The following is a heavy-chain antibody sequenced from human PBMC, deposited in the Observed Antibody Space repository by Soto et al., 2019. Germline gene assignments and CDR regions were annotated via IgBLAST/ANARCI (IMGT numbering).Heavy chain of an antibody. CDR3: AREGDMKFHSDSSDEPGY. V-gene: IGHV1-69*04. D-gene: IGHD3-22*01. Sequence: QVQXXXSGXEVKKPGSSVKVSCKASGGTFSSFVISWVRQAPGQGLEWMGRIIPSIGIINYAQKFQGRVTITADTSTSTAYMELSSLRSDDTAVYYCAREGDMKFHSDSSDEPGYWGQGTLVTVSS. CDR2: IIPSIGII. CDR1: GGTFSSFV. J-gene: IGHJ4*02.